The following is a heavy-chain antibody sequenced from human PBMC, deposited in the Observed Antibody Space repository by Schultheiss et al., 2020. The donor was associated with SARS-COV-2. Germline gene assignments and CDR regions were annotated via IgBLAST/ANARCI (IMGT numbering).Heavy chain of an antibody. V-gene: IGHV4-59*04. Sequence: GSLRLSCTVSGGSISSYYWSWIRQPAGKGLEWIGYFYYSGSTYYNPSLKSRVTMSVDTSKNQFSLKLSSVTAADTAVYYCAKLSDYYDSSGAAFDIWGQGTMVTVSS. CDR3: AKLSDYYDSSGAAFDI. CDR2: FYYSGST. D-gene: IGHD3-22*01. CDR1: GGSISSYY. J-gene: IGHJ3*02.